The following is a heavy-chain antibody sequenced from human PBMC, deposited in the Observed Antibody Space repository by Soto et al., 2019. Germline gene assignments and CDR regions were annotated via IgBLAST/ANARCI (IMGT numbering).Heavy chain of an antibody. CDR3: ARAWDIVVNWFDP. D-gene: IGHD2-15*01. CDR2: MNPNSGNT. J-gene: IGHJ5*02. CDR1: GYTFTSYD. Sequence: ASVKVSCKASGYTFTSYDINWVRQATGQGLEWMGWMNPNSGNTGYAQKFQGRVTMTRNTSISTAYMELSSLRSEDTAVYYCARAWDIVVNWFDPWGQGTLVTVSS. V-gene: IGHV1-8*01.